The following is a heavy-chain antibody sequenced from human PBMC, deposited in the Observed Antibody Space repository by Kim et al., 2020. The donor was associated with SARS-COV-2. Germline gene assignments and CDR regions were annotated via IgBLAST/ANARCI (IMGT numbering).Heavy chain of an antibody. CDR3: GRRGAGVAYLDV. D-gene: IGHD3-10*01. V-gene: IGHV3-64*01. CDR2: ISGNGANT. CDR1: GFIFINYA. J-gene: IGHJ6*03. Sequence: GGSLRLSCVASGFIFINYAIRWVRQAPGQGLEYVAGISGNGANTYYANSVKDKFTISRDNSKKTVYLQMGSMRVEDMAVYYSGRRGAGVAYLDVWGKGTTVTVSS.